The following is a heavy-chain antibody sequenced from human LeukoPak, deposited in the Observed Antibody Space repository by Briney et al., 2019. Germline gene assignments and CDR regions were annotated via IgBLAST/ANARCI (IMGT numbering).Heavy chain of an antibody. D-gene: IGHD3-10*01. V-gene: IGHV4-59*01. Sequence: SEPLSLTCKVSGGSISSYYWSWIRKPPGKGLEWIGHIYYSGSTNYNPSPKSRVTTSVDTSTKPSYPNLCTAYAARTAPYYSGNTKYSPSLKSRVTISVDTSKNQFSPKLSSVTAADPAVYYCAREVVFSSDVVIDWFDPWGQGTLVTVSS. CDR3: GNTKYSPSLKSRVTISVDTSKNQFSPKLSSVTAADPAVYYCAREVVFSSDVVIDWFDP. J-gene: IGHJ5*02. CDR1: GGSISSYY. CDR2: IYYSGST.